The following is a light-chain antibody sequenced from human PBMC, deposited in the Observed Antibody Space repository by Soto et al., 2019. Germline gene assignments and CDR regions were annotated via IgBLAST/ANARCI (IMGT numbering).Light chain of an antibody. CDR2: GAY. CDR1: ENVNSN. J-gene: IGKJ5*01. CDR3: QQYNNWPIT. V-gene: IGKV3-15*01. Sequence: EIVMTQSPTTLSVSPGERATLSCGVSENVNSNVAWWDQQNPGRTPRLLLFGAYTRASGIPGRCSGSGSGTEFTLTISSLQSEDFEVYYCQQYNNWPITFGQGTRLEIK.